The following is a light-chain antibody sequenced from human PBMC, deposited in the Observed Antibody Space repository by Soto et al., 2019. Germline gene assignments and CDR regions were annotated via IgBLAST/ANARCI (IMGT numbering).Light chain of an antibody. CDR3: SSYRSSSPLVV. CDR2: DVS. J-gene: IGLJ2*01. V-gene: IGLV2-14*01. CDR1: ISDVGDYNS. Sequence: QSALTQPASVSGSPGQSITISCTGTISDVGDYNSFSWYQQHPDKAPKLMIDDVSNRPSGVSNRFSGSKSGNTASLTISGLHPEDEADYYCSSYRSSSPLVVFGGGTKLTVL.